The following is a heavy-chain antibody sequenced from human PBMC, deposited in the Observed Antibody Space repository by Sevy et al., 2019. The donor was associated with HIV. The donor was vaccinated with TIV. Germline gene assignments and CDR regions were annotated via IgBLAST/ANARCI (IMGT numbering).Heavy chain of an antibody. D-gene: IGHD3-3*01. CDR1: GFPFNKYA. Sequence: GGSLRLSCAASGFPFNKYAMSWVRQAPGNGLEWVSGISGSGGSTYYADSVKGRFTISRDNSKNTLYLQLNSLGAEDTALYYCAKGGPISVFGVAQNWFDPWGQGTVVTVSS. CDR3: AKGGPISVFGVAQNWFDP. J-gene: IGHJ5*02. V-gene: IGHV3-23*01. CDR2: ISGSGGST.